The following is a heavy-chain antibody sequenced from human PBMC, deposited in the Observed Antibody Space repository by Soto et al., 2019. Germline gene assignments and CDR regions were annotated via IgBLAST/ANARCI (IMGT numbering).Heavy chain of an antibody. Sequence: QVQLVQSGAEVKKPGASVKVSCKASGYTFTGYYMHWVRQAPGQGLEWMGWINPNSGGTNYAQQFQGKVTMTRDTSISTAYMELSRLRSDDTAVYYCARGKRPGIAVVHFDYWGQGTLVPVSS. CDR1: GYTFTGYY. CDR2: INPNSGGT. CDR3: ARGKRPGIAVVHFDY. D-gene: IGHD6-19*01. V-gene: IGHV1-2*02. J-gene: IGHJ4*02.